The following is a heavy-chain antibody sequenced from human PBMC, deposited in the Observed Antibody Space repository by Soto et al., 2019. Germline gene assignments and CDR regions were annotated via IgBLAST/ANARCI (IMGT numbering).Heavy chain of an antibody. CDR3: AKGNSGWSNEHFDY. V-gene: IGHV3-23*01. Sequence: PGGSLRLSCAPSGFTFSSYAMTWVRQSPGKGLEWVSGISGSGGSTYYADSVKGRFTISRDNSKNTLYLQMKSLRAEDTAVYYCAKGNSGWSNEHFDYWGQGTLVTVSS. D-gene: IGHD6-19*01. J-gene: IGHJ4*02. CDR2: ISGSGGST. CDR1: GFTFSSYA.